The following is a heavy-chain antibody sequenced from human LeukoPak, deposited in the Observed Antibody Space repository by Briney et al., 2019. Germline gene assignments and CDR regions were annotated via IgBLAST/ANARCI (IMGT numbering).Heavy chain of an antibody. Sequence: GSLRLSCAASGFTFGSYAMSWVRQAPGKGLEWVSAISGSGGSTYYADSVKGRFTISRDNSKNTLYLQMNSLRAEDTAVYYCAKVASGVENRGYDSSGYYVAWFDPWGQGTLVTVSS. D-gene: IGHD3-22*01. CDR3: AKVASGVENRGYDSSGYYVAWFDP. CDR1: GFTFGSYA. J-gene: IGHJ5*02. CDR2: ISGSGGST. V-gene: IGHV3-23*01.